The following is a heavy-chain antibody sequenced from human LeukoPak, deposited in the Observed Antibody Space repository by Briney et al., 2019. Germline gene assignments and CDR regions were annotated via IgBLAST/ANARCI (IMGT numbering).Heavy chain of an antibody. Sequence: PGGSLRLSCAASGFTFSSYWMSWVRQAPGKGLEWVANIKQDGSEKYYVDSVKGRFTISRNNAKNSLYMQMNSLRAEDTAVYYCASYYYDSSVLFDYWGQGTLVTVSS. D-gene: IGHD3-22*01. CDR3: ASYYYDSSVLFDY. J-gene: IGHJ4*02. V-gene: IGHV3-7*01. CDR2: IKQDGSEK. CDR1: GFTFSSYW.